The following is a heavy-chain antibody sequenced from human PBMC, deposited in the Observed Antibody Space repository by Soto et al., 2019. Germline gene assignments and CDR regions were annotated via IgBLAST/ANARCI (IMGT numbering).Heavy chain of an antibody. J-gene: IGHJ5*02. D-gene: IGHD4-17*01. CDR1: GGSISSYY. CDR2: IYYSGST. CDR3: AREGVTTYEDWFDT. Sequence: PSETLSLTCTVSGGSISSYYWSWIRQPPGKGLEWIGYIYYSGSTNYNPSLKSRVTISVDTSKNQFSLKLSSVTAADTAVYYCAREGVTTYEDWFDTWGQGTLVTVSS. V-gene: IGHV4-59*01.